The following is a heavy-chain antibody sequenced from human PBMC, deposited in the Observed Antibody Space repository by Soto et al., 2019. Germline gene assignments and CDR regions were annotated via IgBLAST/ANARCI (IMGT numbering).Heavy chain of an antibody. CDR1: GGSISSSSYY. CDR2: IYYSGSN. Sequence: QLQLQESGPGLVKPSETLSLTCTVSGGSISSSSYYWGWIRQPPGQGLEWIGSIYYSGSNYYNPSLKIRVTISVDTSKYQFPLKLSSVTAADTAVYYWARHRRDTAYVDYWGQGTLVTVSS. V-gene: IGHV4-39*01. CDR3: ARHRRDTAYVDY. D-gene: IGHD5-18*01. J-gene: IGHJ4*02.